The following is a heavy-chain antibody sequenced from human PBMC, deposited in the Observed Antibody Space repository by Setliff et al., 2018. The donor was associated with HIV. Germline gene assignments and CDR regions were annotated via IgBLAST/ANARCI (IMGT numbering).Heavy chain of an antibody. CDR1: GDTFTKYG. V-gene: IGHV1-18*01. CDR2: ISTYSGNT. D-gene: IGHD5-18*01. CDR3: ATVNTVGYNYYGMDV. Sequence: ASVKVSCKASGDTFTKYGISWVRQAPGQGLEWMGWISTYSGNTNYAQKLQGRVTMTTDTSTSTAYMELRSLRSDDTAVYFCATVNTVGYNYYGMDVWGQGTTVTVSS. J-gene: IGHJ6*02.